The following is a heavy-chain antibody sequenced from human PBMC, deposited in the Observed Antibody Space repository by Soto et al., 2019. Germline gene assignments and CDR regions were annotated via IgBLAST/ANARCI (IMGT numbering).Heavy chain of an antibody. CDR1: GFTVSSHA. CDR2: VTADGGT. D-gene: IGHD2-15*01. J-gene: IGHJ3*02. Sequence: EVQVLESGGGLVQPGGSLRLSCEGSGFTVSSHAMTWIRQAPGKGPEWVSTVTADGGTYYADSVKGRFAMSRDTSENTLYLPMNSLGAEATAAYYCAPHVSCSGGSCQYDAFAIRGQGTMVTVSS. CDR3: APHVSCSGGSCQYDAFAI. V-gene: IGHV3-23*01.